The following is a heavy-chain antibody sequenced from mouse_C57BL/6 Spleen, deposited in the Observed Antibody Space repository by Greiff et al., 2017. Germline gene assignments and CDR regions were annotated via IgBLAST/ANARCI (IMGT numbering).Heavy chain of an antibody. Sequence: EVKLMESGAGLVKPGGSLKLSCAASGFTFSSYAMSWVRQTPEKRLEWVAYISSGGDYIYYADTVKGRFTITRDNARNTLYLQMSSLKSEDTAMYYCTRDQNYYGSSYWYFDVWGTGTTVTVSS. CDR3: TRDQNYYGSSYWYFDV. D-gene: IGHD1-1*01. V-gene: IGHV5-9-1*02. J-gene: IGHJ1*03. CDR1: GFTFSSYA. CDR2: ISSGGDYI.